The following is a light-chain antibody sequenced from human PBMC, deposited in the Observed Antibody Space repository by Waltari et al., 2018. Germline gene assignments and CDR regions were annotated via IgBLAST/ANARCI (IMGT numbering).Light chain of an antibody. Sequence: EIVMTQSPATLSMSPGEGATLSCRASQSVGSGSAWYKQTPGQSPSPLIYGASTMATATTARFSGSGSGPVFTLTIICLQSEDFAVFFCQQYNNWPLTFGGWTNVEIK. CDR2: GAS. J-gene: IGKJ4*01. CDR3: QQYNNWPLT. CDR1: QSVGSG. V-gene: IGKV3-15*01.